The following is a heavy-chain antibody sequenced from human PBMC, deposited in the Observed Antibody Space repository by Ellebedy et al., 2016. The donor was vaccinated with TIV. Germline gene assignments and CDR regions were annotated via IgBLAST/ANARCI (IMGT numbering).Heavy chain of an antibody. V-gene: IGHV5-51*01. CDR2: IYPGDSDT. CDR3: ARQNYYGSGSYYQTPYYYYGMDV. D-gene: IGHD3-10*01. Sequence: GESLKISXKGSGYSFTSYWISWVRQMPGKGLEWMGIIYPGDSDTRYSPSFQGQVTISADKSISTAYLQWSSLKASDTAMYYCARQNYYGSGSYYQTPYYYYGMDVWGQGTTVTVSS. J-gene: IGHJ6*02. CDR1: GYSFTSYW.